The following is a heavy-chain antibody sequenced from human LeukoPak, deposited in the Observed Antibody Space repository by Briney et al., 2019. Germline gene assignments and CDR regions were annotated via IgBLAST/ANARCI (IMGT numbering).Heavy chain of an antibody. V-gene: IGHV3-7*01. CDR2: IKQDGSQK. CDR1: GFTFTNYW. D-gene: IGHD3-22*01. CDR3: ARDLTTMIVAPGDY. J-gene: IGHJ4*02. Sequence: GGSLRLSCVASGFTFTNYWMYWVRQAPGKGLEWVASIKQDGSQKSYVDSVKGRFTISRDNAKNSLSLQMDSLRGEDTAVYYCARDLTTMIVAPGDYWGQGTLVTVSS.